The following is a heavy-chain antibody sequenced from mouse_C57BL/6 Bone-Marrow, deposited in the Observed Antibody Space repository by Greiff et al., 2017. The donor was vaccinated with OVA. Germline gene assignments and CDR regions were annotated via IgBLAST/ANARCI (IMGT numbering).Heavy chain of an antibody. V-gene: IGHV1-82*01. CDR2: IYPGDGDT. Sequence: QVQLQQPGPELVKPGASVKISCKASGYAFSSSWMNWVKQRPGKGLEWIGRIYPGDGDTNYNGKFKGKATLTADKSSSTAYMQLSSLTSEDSAVYFCARIYYDYDNNYWGQGTTLTVSS. CDR3: ARIYYDYDNNY. D-gene: IGHD2-4*01. CDR1: GYAFSSSW. J-gene: IGHJ2*01.